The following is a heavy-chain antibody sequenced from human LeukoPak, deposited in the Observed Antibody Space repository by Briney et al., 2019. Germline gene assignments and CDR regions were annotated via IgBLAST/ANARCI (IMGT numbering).Heavy chain of an antibody. Sequence: PGGSLRLSCAASGFAFSNYAMSWVRQTPGKGLEWVSSIGGSGTDTYSADSVEGRFIISRDNRKNTVYLQMNSLKAEDTAVYYCAKDLSPSGGFWGQGALVTVSS. CDR1: GFAFSNYA. CDR3: AKDLSPSGGF. V-gene: IGHV3-23*01. CDR2: IGGSGTDT. D-gene: IGHD5-12*01. J-gene: IGHJ4*02.